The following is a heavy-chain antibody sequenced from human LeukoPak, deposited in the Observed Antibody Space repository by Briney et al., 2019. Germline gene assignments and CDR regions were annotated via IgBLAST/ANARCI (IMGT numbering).Heavy chain of an antibody. CDR2: IKKDGSEK. CDR3: ARELIMTTVSINYYHYIDV. Sequence: GGSLRLSCAAAGFTFTSNWMSWVRQVQGKGREWVANIKKDGSEKYYVDSVKGRFTISGDNDKNSLYLQMNSLRADDTAVYYCARELIMTTVSINYYHYIDVWGKGTTVTVSS. J-gene: IGHJ6*03. CDR1: GFTFTSNW. D-gene: IGHD4-17*01. V-gene: IGHV3-7*01.